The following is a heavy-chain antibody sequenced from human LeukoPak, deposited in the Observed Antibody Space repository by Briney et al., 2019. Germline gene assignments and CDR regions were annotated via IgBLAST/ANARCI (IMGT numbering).Heavy chain of an antibody. D-gene: IGHD5-18*01. V-gene: IGHV1-46*01. J-gene: IGHJ4*02. CDR1: GYTFTHYY. CDR2: INPSGGST. Sequence: ASVNVSCKTSGYTFTHYYIHWVRQAPGQGLEWMGIINPSGGSTNYAQTFQGRLSMTRDTSTSTVYMELSSLRSEDTAVYYCARGAYSYAHDYWGQGTLVTVSS. CDR3: ARGAYSYAHDY.